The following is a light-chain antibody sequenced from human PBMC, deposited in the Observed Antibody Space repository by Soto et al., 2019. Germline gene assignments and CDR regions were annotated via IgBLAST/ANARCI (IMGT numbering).Light chain of an antibody. V-gene: IGKV3-20*01. CDR3: QQFRSYPLT. Sequence: VFRQPPGTLSLSPGERATLSCRASQTVRNNYLAWYQQKPGQAPRFLIYDASSRATGIPDRFSGGGSGTDFTLTISRLQPEDFAVYYCQQFRSYPLTFGGGTKVDIK. CDR1: QTVRNNY. J-gene: IGKJ4*01. CDR2: DAS.